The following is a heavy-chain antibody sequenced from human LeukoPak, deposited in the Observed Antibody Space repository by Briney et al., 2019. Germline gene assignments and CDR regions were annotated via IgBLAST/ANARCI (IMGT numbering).Heavy chain of an antibody. V-gene: IGHV4-34*01. J-gene: IGHJ4*02. CDR3: ASRMGSGFDY. CDR1: GGSFSGYY. CDR2: INHSGST. D-gene: IGHD6-19*01. Sequence: PSETLSLTCAVYGGSFSGYYWSWIRQPPGKGLEGIGEINHSGSTNYNPSLKSRVTISVDTSKNQFSLKLSSVTAADTAVYYCASRMGSGFDYWGQGTLVTVSS.